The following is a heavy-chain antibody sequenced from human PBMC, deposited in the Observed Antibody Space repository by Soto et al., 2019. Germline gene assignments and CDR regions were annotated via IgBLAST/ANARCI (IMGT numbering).Heavy chain of an antibody. CDR1: GGSIDNSHSF. J-gene: IGHJ4*02. CDR2: VYYSGGT. CDR3: ARQGSY. Sequence: SETLSLTCDVSGGSIDNSHSFWGWVRQPPGRGLEFLGSVYYSGGTYYNPSLKSRVTVSVDTSKNQVSLTLTSVTAADTAVYYCARQGSYWGQGALVTVSS. V-gene: IGHV4-39*01.